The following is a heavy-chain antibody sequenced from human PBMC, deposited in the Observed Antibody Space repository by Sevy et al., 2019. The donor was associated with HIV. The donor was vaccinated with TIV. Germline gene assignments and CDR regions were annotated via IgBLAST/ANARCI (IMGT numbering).Heavy chain of an antibody. D-gene: IGHD2-15*01. Sequence: SETLSHTCTVSGVSISGGAYYWGWIRQPPGKGLEWIGSISYTGSTYYNPSLKSRVTISVDTSKNQFSLKLTSVTAADTAVYYCARRGDNNWFDPWGQGTLVTVSS. J-gene: IGHJ5*02. V-gene: IGHV4-39*01. CDR3: ARRGDNNWFDP. CDR1: GVSISGGAYY. CDR2: ISYTGST.